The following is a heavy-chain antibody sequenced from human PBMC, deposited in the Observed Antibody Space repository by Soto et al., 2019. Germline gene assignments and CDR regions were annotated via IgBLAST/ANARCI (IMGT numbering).Heavy chain of an antibody. CDR2: ISSSSSHI. CDR1: GFTFNSYS. D-gene: IGHD6-6*01. J-gene: IGHJ6*02. Sequence: GGSLRLSCTASGFTFNSYSMNWVRQTPGKGLEWVSSISSSSSHIYYADSVQGRFTISRDNAKNSLYLQMISLRADDTAVYYCAREMIADRPHYYYGMDVWGQGTTVTVSS. CDR3: AREMIADRPHYYYGMDV. V-gene: IGHV3-21*01.